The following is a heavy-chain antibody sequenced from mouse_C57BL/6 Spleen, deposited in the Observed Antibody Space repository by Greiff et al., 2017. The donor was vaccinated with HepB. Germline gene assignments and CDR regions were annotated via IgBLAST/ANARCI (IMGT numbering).Heavy chain of an antibody. Sequence: VQLVESGAELVRPGASVTLSCKASGYTFTDYEMHWVKQTPVHGLEWIGAIDPETGGTAYNQKFKGKAILTADKSSSTAYMGLRSLTSEDSAVDYCTRAGRGYACFSYWGQGSLLTV. D-gene: IGHD1-1*01. J-gene: IGHJ3*01. V-gene: IGHV1-15*01. CDR1: GYTFTDYE. CDR2: IDPETGGT. CDR3: TRAGRGYACFSY.